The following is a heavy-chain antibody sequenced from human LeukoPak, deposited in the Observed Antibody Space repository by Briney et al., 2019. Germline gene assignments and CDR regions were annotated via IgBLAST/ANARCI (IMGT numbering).Heavy chain of an antibody. CDR1: GFTFSSYG. J-gene: IGHJ4*02. CDR3: ARVEGGYTYGSDDY. V-gene: IGHV3-33*01. CDR2: IWYDGSNK. Sequence: PGGSLRLSCAASGFTFSSYGMHWVRQAPGKGLEWVAVIWYDGSNKYYADSVKGRFTTSRDNSKNTLYLQMNSLRAEDTAVYYCARVEGGYTYGSDDYWGQGTLVTVSS. D-gene: IGHD5-18*01.